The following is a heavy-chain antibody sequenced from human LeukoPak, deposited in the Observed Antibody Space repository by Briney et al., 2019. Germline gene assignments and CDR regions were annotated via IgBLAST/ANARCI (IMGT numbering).Heavy chain of an antibody. J-gene: IGHJ4*02. V-gene: IGHV1-2*02. Sequence: ASVKVSCKASGYSFTGCYMHWVRQAPGQGLEWMGWIDPHNGATHYAQKFQGRVTMSRDTSSSTDYMEVSRLRPDDTALYYCARDESSGLRRYFDLWGQGPLVTVSS. CDR3: ARDESSGLRRYFDL. CDR2: IDPHNGAT. D-gene: IGHD3-22*01. CDR1: GYSFTGCY.